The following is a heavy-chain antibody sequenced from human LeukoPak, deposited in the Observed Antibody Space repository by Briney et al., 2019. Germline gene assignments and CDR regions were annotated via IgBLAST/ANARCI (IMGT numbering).Heavy chain of an antibody. D-gene: IGHD3-10*01. CDR1: GASITSSY. CDR3: ARDGYGSGSYGWFDP. V-gene: IGHV4-59*01. J-gene: IGHJ5*02. Sequence: PSETLSLTCSVSGASITSSYWSWLRQTPGKGLEWIGNIYSGSTNYNPSFEGRVTVSLDTSKNHFSLRLTSVTAADTALYYCARDGYGSGSYGWFDPWGQGTLVTVSS. CDR2: IYSGST.